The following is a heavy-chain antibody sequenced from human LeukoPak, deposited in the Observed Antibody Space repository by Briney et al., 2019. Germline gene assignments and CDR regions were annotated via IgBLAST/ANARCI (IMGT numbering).Heavy chain of an antibody. CDR1: GFTFSPYS. CDR2: ISGRTSTI. Sequence: PGGSLRLSCVVSGFTFSPYSMNWVRQAPGKGLEWVAYISGRTSTIYYADSVYGRFTISRDNAKNSLYLQMNSLSAEDTAVYYCARGAIAAAGLYYYMDVWGKGNHGHRLL. CDR3: ARGAIAAAGLYYYMDV. V-gene: IGHV3-48*01. J-gene: IGHJ6*03. D-gene: IGHD6-13*01.